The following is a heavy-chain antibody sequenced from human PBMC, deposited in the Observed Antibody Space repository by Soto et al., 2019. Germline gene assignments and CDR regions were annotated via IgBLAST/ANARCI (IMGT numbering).Heavy chain of an antibody. CDR3: ARVVDYRSGSIYWFDP. J-gene: IGHJ5*02. V-gene: IGHV4-59*01. D-gene: IGHD5-18*01. CDR2: IYTGSP. Sequence: PSETLSLTGTASGSSISRYYWNWIRQHPGTGPEWIGSIYTGSPNYSPSLRTRFTISVHNSKNKFSRRLSFVSAADWAVYYCARVVDYRSGSIYWFDPWGQGTLVTVSS. CDR1: GSSISRYY.